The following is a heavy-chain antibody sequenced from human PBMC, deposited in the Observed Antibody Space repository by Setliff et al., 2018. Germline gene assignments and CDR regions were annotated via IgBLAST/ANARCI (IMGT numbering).Heavy chain of an antibody. CDR1: GGSINSYY. J-gene: IGHJ4*02. Sequence: ETLSLTCIVSGGSINSYYWNWIRQPPGKGLEWIGYIYYSGNSNYDTNYNPSLKSRVTILSDTSKNQFSLILSSVTAADTAVYYCSATDDYGGSQYYLDYWGQGTLVTVSS. CDR2: IYYSGNSNYDT. V-gene: IGHV4-59*08. CDR3: SATDDYGGSQYYLDY. D-gene: IGHD3-10*01.